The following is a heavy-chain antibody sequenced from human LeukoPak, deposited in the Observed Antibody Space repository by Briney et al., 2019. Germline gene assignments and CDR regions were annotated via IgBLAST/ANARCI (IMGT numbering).Heavy chain of an antibody. V-gene: IGHV3-30*18. CDR2: ISYDGSNK. Sequence: GGSLRLSCAASGFTFSSYEMNWVRQAPGEGLEWVAVISYDGSNKYYADSVKGRFTISRDNSKNTLYLQMNSLGAEDTAVYYCAKDSPSMDVWGKGTTVTVSS. J-gene: IGHJ6*03. CDR1: GFTFSSYE. CDR3: AKDSPSMDV. D-gene: IGHD1-26*01.